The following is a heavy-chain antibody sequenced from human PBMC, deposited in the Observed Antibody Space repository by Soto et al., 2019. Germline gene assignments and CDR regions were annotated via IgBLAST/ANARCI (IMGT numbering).Heavy chain of an antibody. Sequence: QITLKESGPTLVEPTQTLTLTCAFSGFSLTTRAVGVGWIRQPPGKALEWLAVIYWDDDKRYSPSLKSRVTNTXDXYKKQAVLTMTNMDPVDTATYYCAHTATSGTWAFDYWGQGILVTVSS. J-gene: IGHJ4*02. CDR3: AHTATSGTWAFDY. CDR2: IYWDDDK. D-gene: IGHD1-26*01. CDR1: GFSLTTRAVG. V-gene: IGHV2-5*02.